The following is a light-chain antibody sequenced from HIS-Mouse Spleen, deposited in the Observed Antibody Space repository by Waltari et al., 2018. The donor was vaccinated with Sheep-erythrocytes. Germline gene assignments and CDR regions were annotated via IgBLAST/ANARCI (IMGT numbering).Light chain of an antibody. Sequence: SYELTQPPSVSVSPGQTASITCSGDKLGDKYACWYQQKPGQSPVLVIYQDSRRPSGVPVRFSGSNSGNTDTRTISGTQAMDEADYYCQAWDSSTAWNVVFGGGTKLTVL. CDR1: KLGDKY. CDR2: QDS. CDR3: QAWDSSTAWNVV. V-gene: IGLV3-1*01. J-gene: IGLJ2*01.